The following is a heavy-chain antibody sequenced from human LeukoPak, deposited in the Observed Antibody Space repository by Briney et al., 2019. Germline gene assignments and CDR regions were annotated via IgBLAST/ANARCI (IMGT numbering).Heavy chain of an antibody. J-gene: IGHJ6*03. CDR3: ARGSNYYGSGSAYYYYMDV. V-gene: IGHV4-4*07. CDR1: GGSINDFY. CDR2: IHASENT. D-gene: IGHD3-10*01. Sequence: SETLSHTCTFSGGSINDFYWSWIRQPAGKGLEWIGRIHASENTNYNPSLKSRVTMSVDTSKNQFSLKLSSVTAADTAVYYCARGSNYYGSGSAYYYYMDVWGKGTTVTVSS.